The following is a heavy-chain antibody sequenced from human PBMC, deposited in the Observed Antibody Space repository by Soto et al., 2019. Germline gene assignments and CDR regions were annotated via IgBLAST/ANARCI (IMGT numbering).Heavy chain of an antibody. D-gene: IGHD3-3*01. V-gene: IGHV1-18*01. CDR1: GYTFTSYG. CDR2: ISAYNGNT. J-gene: IGHJ5*02. Sequence: ASVEVSCKASGYTFTSYGISWVRQAPGQGLEWMGWISAYNGNTNYAQKLQGRVTMTTDTSTSTAYMELRSLRSDDTAVYYCARAHSQKITIFGVVSPNWFDPWGQGTLVTVSS. CDR3: ARAHSQKITIFGVVSPNWFDP.